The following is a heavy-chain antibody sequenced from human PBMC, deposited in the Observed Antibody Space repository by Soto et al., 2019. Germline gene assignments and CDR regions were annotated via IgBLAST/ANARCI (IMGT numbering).Heavy chain of an antibody. J-gene: IGHJ6*02. CDR3: AKEGLDQNYYYYYGMDV. CDR1: GFTFSSYG. Sequence: QVQLVESGGGVVQPGRSLRLSCAASGFTFSSYGMHWVRQAPGKGLEWVAIISFDGSNKYYADSVKGRFTISRDTSNNTLYLQMNSQRAEDTAVYYCAKEGLDQNYYYYYGMDVWGQGTTVTVSS. CDR2: ISFDGSNK. D-gene: IGHD2-21*01. V-gene: IGHV3-30*18.